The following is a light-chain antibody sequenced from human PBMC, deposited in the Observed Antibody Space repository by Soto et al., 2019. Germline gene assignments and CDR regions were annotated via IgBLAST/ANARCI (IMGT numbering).Light chain of an antibody. CDR3: QQYNYWPPYT. CDR2: GAS. J-gene: IGKJ2*01. Sequence: EIVMTQSPATLSVSPGERATLSCRTSKSVSSNLAWYQQKPGQAPRLLIYGASTRATGIPARFSGSGSGTEFTLTISSLQSEDFAVYYCQQYNYWPPYTFGQGTKLEIK. CDR1: KSVSSN. V-gene: IGKV3-15*01.